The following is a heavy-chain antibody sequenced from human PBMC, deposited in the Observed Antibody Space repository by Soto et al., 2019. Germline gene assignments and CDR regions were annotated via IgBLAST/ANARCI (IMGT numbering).Heavy chain of an antibody. CDR2: ISGSGGST. V-gene: IGHV3-23*01. D-gene: IGHD2-8*01. J-gene: IGHJ6*02. Sequence: PGGSLRLSCAASGFTFSSYAMSWVRQAPGKGLEWVSAISGSGGSTYYADSVKGRFTISRDNSKNTLYLQMNSLRAEDTAVYYCAKDSSSCTNGVCYTYYYYYGMDVWGQGTTVTVSS. CDR3: AKDSSSCTNGVCYTYYYYYGMDV. CDR1: GFTFSSYA.